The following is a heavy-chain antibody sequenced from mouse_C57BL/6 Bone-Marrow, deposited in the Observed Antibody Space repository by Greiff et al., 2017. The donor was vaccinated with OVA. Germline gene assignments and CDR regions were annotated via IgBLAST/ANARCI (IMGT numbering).Heavy chain of an antibody. CDR2: IDPNSGGT. Sequence: VQLQQPGAELVKPGASVKLSCKASGYTFTSYWMHWVKQRPGRGLEWIGRIDPNSGGTKYNEKFKSKATLTVDKPSSTAYMQLSSLTSEDSAVYYCARRHYYGSSYLYWYFEVWGTGTTVTVAS. CDR1: GYTFTSYW. V-gene: IGHV1-72*01. J-gene: IGHJ1*03. D-gene: IGHD1-1*01. CDR3: ARRHYYGSSYLYWYFEV.